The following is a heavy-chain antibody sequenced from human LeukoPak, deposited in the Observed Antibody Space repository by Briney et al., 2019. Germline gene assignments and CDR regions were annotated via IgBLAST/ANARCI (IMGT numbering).Heavy chain of an antibody. D-gene: IGHD4-17*01. V-gene: IGHV3-21*01. J-gene: IGHJ5*02. CDR2: IISSSSYI. CDR3: ARDILSYGDYEEDWFDP. CDR1: GFTFSTYS. Sequence: GGSLRLSCAASGFTFSTYSMNWVRQAPGKGLEWVSSIISSSSYIYYADSVKGRFTISRDNAKNSLYLQMNSLRAEDTAVYYCARDILSYGDYEEDWFDPWGQGTLVTVSS.